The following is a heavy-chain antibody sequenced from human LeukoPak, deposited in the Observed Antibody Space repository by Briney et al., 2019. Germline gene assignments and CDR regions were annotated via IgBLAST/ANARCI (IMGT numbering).Heavy chain of an antibody. CDR3: ARARVVY. CDR1: GFTFSSYE. Sequence: PGGSLRLSCAASGFTFSSYEMNWVRQAPGKGLEWVPYISSSGSPIYYADSVKGRFTISRDNAKNSLYLQMNSLRAEDTAVYYCARARVVYWGQGTLVTVSS. CDR2: ISSSGSPI. D-gene: IGHD2-15*01. J-gene: IGHJ4*02. V-gene: IGHV3-48*03.